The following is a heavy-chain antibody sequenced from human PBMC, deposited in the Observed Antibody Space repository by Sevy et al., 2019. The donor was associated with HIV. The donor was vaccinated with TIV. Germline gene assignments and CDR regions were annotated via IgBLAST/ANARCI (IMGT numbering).Heavy chain of an antibody. CDR1: GKTLSELS. CDR3: ATTREYYEDSSGYLDF. Sequence: ASVKVSCKVSGKTLSELSMHWVRQAPGKGLEWMGRFDPEDGETIYSQKFQGRVTLTEDTSTDTAYMELRSLKSEDTAVYYCATTREYYEDSSGYLDFWGQGTLVTVST. V-gene: IGHV1-24*01. J-gene: IGHJ4*02. CDR2: FDPEDGET. D-gene: IGHD3-22*01.